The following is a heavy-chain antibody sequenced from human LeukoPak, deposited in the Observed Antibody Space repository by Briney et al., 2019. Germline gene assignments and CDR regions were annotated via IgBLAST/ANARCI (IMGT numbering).Heavy chain of an antibody. CDR2: ISAYNGNT. J-gene: IGHJ4*02. V-gene: IGHV1-18*04. Sequence: GASVKVSCQASGYTFTGYYMHWVRQAPGQGLEWMGWISAYNGNTNYAQKLQGRVTMTTDTSTSTAYMELRSLRSDDTAVYYCARDLTIFRYCSLGYWGQGTLVTVSS. CDR3: ARDLTIFRYCSLGY. CDR1: GYTFTGYY. D-gene: IGHD3-3*01.